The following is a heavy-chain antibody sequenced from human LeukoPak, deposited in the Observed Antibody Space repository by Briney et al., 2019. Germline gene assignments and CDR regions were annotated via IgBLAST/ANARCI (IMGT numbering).Heavy chain of an antibody. CDR3: ARDRRFGGYNAFDI. J-gene: IGHJ3*02. CDR1: GGSISSYY. D-gene: IGHD5-12*01. CDR2: IYYSGST. Sequence: SETLSLTCTVSGGSISSYYWSWIRQPPGKGLEWIGYIYYSGSTNYNPSLKSRVTISVDTSKNQFSLKLSSVTAADTAVYYCARDRRFGGYNAFDIWGQGTMDTVSS. V-gene: IGHV4-59*01.